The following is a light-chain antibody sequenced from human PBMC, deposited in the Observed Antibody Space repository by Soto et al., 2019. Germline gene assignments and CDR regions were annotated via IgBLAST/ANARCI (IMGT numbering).Light chain of an antibody. CDR1: QSISNY. V-gene: IGKV1-39*01. Sequence: DIQMTQSPSSLSASVGDRVTITCRASQSISNYLNWYQQKPGKAPKVLIYDASSLQGGVPSRFSGSGSGTDFTLTISSLQPEDFATYYCQQSYTTPPWRFGQGTKVEIK. J-gene: IGKJ1*01. CDR3: QQSYTTPPWR. CDR2: DAS.